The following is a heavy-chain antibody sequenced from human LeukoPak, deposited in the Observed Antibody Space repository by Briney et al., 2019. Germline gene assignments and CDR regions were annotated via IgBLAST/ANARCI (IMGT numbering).Heavy chain of an antibody. CDR2: IKEGGSEK. CDR1: GFSFSSYW. D-gene: IGHD2/OR15-2a*01. Sequence: GGSLRLSCAASGFSFSSYWMTWVRQAPGKGLEWVANIKEGGSEKYYVGSVKGRFTISRDNAKNSLYLQMNSLRVEDTAVYYCARGGANRGSEGVQVYWGQGTLVTVSS. CDR3: ARGGANRGSEGVQVY. J-gene: IGHJ4*02. V-gene: IGHV3-7*01.